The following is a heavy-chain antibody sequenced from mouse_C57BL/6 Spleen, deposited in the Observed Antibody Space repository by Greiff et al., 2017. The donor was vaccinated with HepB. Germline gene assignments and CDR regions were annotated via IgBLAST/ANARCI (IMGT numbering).Heavy chain of an antibody. Sequence: QVQLQQFGPELVKPGASVKISCKASGYAFSSSWMNWVKQRPGKGLEWIGRIYPGDGDTNYNGKFKGKATLTADKSSSTAYMQLSSLTSEDSAVYFCAIRSYGYWGQGTTLTVSS. CDR1: GYAFSSSW. CDR2: IYPGDGDT. D-gene: IGHD1-1*01. J-gene: IGHJ2*01. V-gene: IGHV1-82*01. CDR3: AIRSYGY.